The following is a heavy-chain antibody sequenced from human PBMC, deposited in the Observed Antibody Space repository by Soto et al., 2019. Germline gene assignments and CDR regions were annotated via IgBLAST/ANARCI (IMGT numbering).Heavy chain of an antibody. V-gene: IGHV4-4*07. CDR3: VRPQYFGEDGAFNI. J-gene: IGHJ3*02. CDR1: GGSISDFY. Sequence: SETLSLTCTVPGGSISDFYWSWIRQPAGKGLEWIGRIHTSGSTNINPSLKSRVSLSVDTSRNQLSLTLTSVTAADTAAYYCVRPQYFGEDGAFNIWGQGTVVTVSS. CDR2: IHTSGST. D-gene: IGHD3-10*01.